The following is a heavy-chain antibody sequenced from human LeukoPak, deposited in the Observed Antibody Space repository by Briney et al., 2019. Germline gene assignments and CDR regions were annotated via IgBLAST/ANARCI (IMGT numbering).Heavy chain of an antibody. V-gene: IGHV1-69*04. J-gene: IGHJ4*02. Sequence: SVKVSCKASGYTFTSYAISWVRQAPGQGLEWMGRIIPILGIANYAQKFQGRVTITADKSTSTAYMELSSLRSEDTAVYYCARDPPYSGSYNGYWGQGTLVTVSS. CDR3: ARDPPYSGSYNGY. CDR2: IIPILGIA. D-gene: IGHD1-26*01. CDR1: GYTFTSYA.